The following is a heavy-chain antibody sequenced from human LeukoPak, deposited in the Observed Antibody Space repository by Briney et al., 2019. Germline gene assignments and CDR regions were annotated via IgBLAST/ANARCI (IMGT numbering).Heavy chain of an antibody. CDR1: GYTFTSYD. V-gene: IGHV1-8*01. J-gene: IGHJ5*02. CDR2: MNPNSGNT. CDR3: AASGSYYNGGYNWFDP. Sequence: ASVKVSRKASGYTFTSYDINWVRQATGQGLEWMGWMNPNSGNTGYAQKFQGRVTMTRNTSISTAYMELSSLRSEDTAVYYCAASGSYYNGGYNWFDPWGQGTLVTVSS. D-gene: IGHD3-10*01.